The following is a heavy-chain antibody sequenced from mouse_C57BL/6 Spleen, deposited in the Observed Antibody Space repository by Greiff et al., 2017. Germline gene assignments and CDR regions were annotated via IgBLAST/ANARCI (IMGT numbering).Heavy chain of an antibody. V-gene: IGHV2-2*01. Sequence: VQLQQSGPGLVQPSQSLSITCTVSGFSLTSYGVHWVRQSPGKGLEWLGVIWSGGSTDYNAAFISRLSISKDNSKSHIFFKMNSLQADDTAIYYCARIDYDDDGHYFDYWGQGTTLTVSS. CDR1: GFSLTSYG. CDR3: ARIDYDDDGHYFDY. CDR2: IWSGGST. D-gene: IGHD2-4*01. J-gene: IGHJ2*01.